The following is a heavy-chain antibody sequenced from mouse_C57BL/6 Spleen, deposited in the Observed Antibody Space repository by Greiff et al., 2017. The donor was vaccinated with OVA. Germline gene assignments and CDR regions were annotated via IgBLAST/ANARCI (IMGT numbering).Heavy chain of an antibody. CDR2: IDPADSYT. J-gene: IGHJ2*01. CDR1: GYTFTSYW. CDR3: AREGLVDY. V-gene: IGHV1-50*01. D-gene: IGHD6-2*01. Sequence: QVQLQQPGAELVKPGASVKLSCKASGYTFTSYWMQWVKQRPGQGLEWIGEIDPADSYTNYNQKFKGKATLTVDTSSSTAYMQLSSLTSEDAAVYYCAREGLVDYWGQGTTLTVSS.